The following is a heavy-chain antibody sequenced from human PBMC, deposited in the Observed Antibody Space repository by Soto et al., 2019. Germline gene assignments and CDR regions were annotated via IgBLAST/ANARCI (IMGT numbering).Heavy chain of an antibody. V-gene: IGHV3-13*01. CDR1: GFTFSSYD. D-gene: IGHD1-26*01. J-gene: IGHJ3*02. CDR2: IGTAGDT. Sequence: EVQLVESGGGLVQPGGSLRLSCAASGFTFSSYDMHWVRQATGKGLEWVSAIGTAGDTYYPGSVKGRCTISRENAKNPVYLQITSLRAGDTAVDYCSRTRGGSHDEAFDILGQGKIGTGSS. CDR3: SRTRGGSHDEAFDI.